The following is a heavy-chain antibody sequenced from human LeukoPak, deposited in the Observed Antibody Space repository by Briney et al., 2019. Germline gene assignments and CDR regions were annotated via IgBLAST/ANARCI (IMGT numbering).Heavy chain of an antibody. D-gene: IGHD5-18*01. CDR3: ARDAVDTANAV. V-gene: IGHV3-74*01. J-gene: IGHJ6*02. CDR1: RFTFTTYW. CDR2: INSDGSIT. Sequence: GGSLRLSCAASRFTFTTYWMHWVRQAPGKGLVWVSHINSDGSITSYADSVKGRFTISRDNAKNTLYLQMNSLRAEDTAVYYCARDAVDTANAVWGQGTTVTVSS.